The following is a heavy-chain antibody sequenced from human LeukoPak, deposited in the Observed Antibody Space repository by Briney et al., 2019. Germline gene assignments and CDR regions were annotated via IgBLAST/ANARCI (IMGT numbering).Heavy chain of an antibody. Sequence: SETLSLHCTLCVGSIRIYYLLWLRHPRAKARGWIGYNYYCGSTKYSPPLKRRVHISVDTSKNQFSLTLSSVTAADTARYYVGGGDYGAYRLVGNWGQGTLVTVSS. J-gene: IGHJ4*02. CDR2: NYYCGST. D-gene: IGHD4-17*01. CDR1: VGSIRIYY. CDR3: GGGDYGAYRLVGN. V-gene: IGHV4-59*13.